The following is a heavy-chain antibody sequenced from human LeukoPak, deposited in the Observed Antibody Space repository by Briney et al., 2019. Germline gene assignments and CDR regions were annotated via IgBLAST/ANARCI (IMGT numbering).Heavy chain of an antibody. D-gene: IGHD6-19*01. CDR1: GFTFSSYA. V-gene: IGHV3-23*01. CDR3: AKDAPITTAVAAPYYYYGMDV. CDR2: ISGSGGST. Sequence: QPGGSLRLSCAASGFTFSSYAMSWVRQAPGKGLEWVSAISGSGGSTYYADSVKGRFTISRDNSKNTLYLQMNSLRAEDTAVYYCAKDAPITTAVAAPYYYYGMDVWGQGTLVTVSS. J-gene: IGHJ6*02.